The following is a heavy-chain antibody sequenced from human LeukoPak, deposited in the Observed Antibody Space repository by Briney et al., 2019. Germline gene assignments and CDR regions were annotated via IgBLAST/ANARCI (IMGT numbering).Heavy chain of an antibody. CDR1: GGSISSYY. CDR3: ARGGGNYYYYYMDV. J-gene: IGHJ6*03. V-gene: IGHV4-59*01. D-gene: IGHD2-15*01. CDR2: IYYRGTP. Sequence: SETLSPTCTVSGGSISSYYWSWIRQPPGKGREGIGYIYYRGTPNYNPSLKIRLTISVDTSKNQFSLKLSSVTAADTAVYYCARGGGNYYYYYMDVWGKGTTVTVSS.